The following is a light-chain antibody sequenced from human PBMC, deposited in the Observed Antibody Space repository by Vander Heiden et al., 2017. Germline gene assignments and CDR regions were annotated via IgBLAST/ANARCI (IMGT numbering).Light chain of an antibody. Sequence: ETVLTQTPATLSLSPGERATLSCRASQSVSTYLAWYQQKPGQASRLFIYDASNRATGIPARFSGSGSGTDFTLTISSLEPEDLAVYYCQQRTNWPHTFGQGTRLEIK. CDR1: QSVSTY. V-gene: IGKV3-11*01. J-gene: IGKJ2*01. CDR3: QQRTNWPHT. CDR2: DAS.